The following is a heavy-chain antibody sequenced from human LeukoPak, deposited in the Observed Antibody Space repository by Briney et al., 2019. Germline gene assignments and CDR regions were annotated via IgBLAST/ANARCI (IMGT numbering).Heavy chain of an antibody. CDR2: INPSGGST. Sequence: GASVKVSCKASGYTFTSYYMHWVRQAPGQGLEWMGIINPSGGSTSYAQKFQGRVTMTRDMSTSTVYMELSSLRSEDTAVYYCASSSPYSSSWYPFAYWGQGTLVTVSS. CDR1: GYTFTSYY. V-gene: IGHV1-46*01. J-gene: IGHJ4*02. CDR3: ASSSPYSSSWYPFAY. D-gene: IGHD6-13*01.